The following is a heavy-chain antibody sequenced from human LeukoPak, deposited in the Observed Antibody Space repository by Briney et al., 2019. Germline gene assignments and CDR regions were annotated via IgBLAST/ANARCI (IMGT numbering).Heavy chain of an antibody. J-gene: IGHJ4*02. Sequence: GASVKVSCKASGYTFSNYGISWVRQAPGQGLEWMGWISTYNDNTNYAQKFQGRVTMTTDTSTTTAYMELRSLRSDDTAVYYCARDPRVYSGSYAGHFDYWGQGTLVTVSS. CDR1: GYTFSNYG. CDR3: ARDPRVYSGSYAGHFDY. D-gene: IGHD1-26*01. V-gene: IGHV1-18*01. CDR2: ISTYNDNT.